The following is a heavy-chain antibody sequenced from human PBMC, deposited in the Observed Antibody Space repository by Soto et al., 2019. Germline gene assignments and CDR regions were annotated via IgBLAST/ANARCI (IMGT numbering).Heavy chain of an antibody. CDR3: ARVGGWYYFDY. V-gene: IGHV1-69*13. D-gene: IGHD6-19*01. J-gene: IGHJ4*02. CDR1: GGTFSSYA. Sequence: SVKVCCKASGGTFSSYAISWVRQAPGQGLEWMGGIIPIFGTANYAQKFQGRVTITADESTSTAYMELSSLRSEDTAVYYCARVGGWYYFDYWGQGTLVPVSS. CDR2: IIPIFGTA.